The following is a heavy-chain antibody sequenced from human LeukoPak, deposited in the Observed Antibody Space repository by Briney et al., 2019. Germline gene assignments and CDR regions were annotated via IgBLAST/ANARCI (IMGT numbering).Heavy chain of an antibody. V-gene: IGHV3-15*01. Sequence: PGGSLRLSCAASGFTFSSYWMSWVRQAPGKGLECVGRIKSKTDGETTDYAAPVKGRFTISRGDSKNMLYLQMNSLKSEGTAVYYCTADLPPPRGYDYPFDYWGQGSLVTVSS. D-gene: IGHD5-12*01. CDR1: GFTFSSYW. CDR3: TADLPPPRGYDYPFDY. CDR2: IKSKTDGETT. J-gene: IGHJ4*02.